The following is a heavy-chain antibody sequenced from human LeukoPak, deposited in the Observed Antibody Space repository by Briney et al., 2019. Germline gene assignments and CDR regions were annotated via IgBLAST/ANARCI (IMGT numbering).Heavy chain of an antibody. J-gene: IGHJ4*02. CDR1: GGSFSGYY. D-gene: IGHD3-22*01. V-gene: IGHV4-34*01. CDR3: ARFYYDSSGYGYYFDY. CDR2: INHSGST. Sequence: SETLSLTCAVYGGSFSGYYWSWIRQPPGKGLGWIGEINHSGSTNYNPSLKSRVTISVDTSKNQFSLKLSSVTAADTAVYYCARFYYDSSGYGYYFDYWGQGTLVTVSS.